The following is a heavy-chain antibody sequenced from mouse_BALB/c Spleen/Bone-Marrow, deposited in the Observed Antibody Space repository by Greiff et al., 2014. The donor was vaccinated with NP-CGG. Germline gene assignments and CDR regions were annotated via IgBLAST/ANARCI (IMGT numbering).Heavy chain of an antibody. CDR1: GFNIKSTY. CDR2: VDPAHGNS. J-gene: IGHJ2*01. D-gene: IGHD2-10*01. CDR3: AIHSAYQFDY. Sequence: VQLQQSRIQLAEPKTSVKLSCTVFGFNIKSTYIHWVKQRPEQGLEWIGWVDPAHGNSKCDPSFQVKATITADSSSNTAYLQLSSLTSEDSAFYYCAIHSAYQFDYWSQGTTFTVSS. V-gene: IGHV14-3*02.